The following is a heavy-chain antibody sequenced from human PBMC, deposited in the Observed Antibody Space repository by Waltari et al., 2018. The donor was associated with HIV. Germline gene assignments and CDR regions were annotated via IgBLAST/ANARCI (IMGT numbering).Heavy chain of an antibody. V-gene: IGHV1-2*02. Sequence: QVHLVQSGAEVNKPGASVKVSCKASGYTLSGYYMCWVRQAPGQGPAWMGWINPNSGGTKYAQKFQGRVTMTRDTSINTVYLELNRLTSDDTAVYFWARAAPTTVVNIYYYGMDAWGQGTTVTVSS. CDR2: INPNSGGT. J-gene: IGHJ6*02. CDR1: GYTLSGYY. CDR3: ARAAPTTVVNIYYYGMDA. D-gene: IGHD4-4*01.